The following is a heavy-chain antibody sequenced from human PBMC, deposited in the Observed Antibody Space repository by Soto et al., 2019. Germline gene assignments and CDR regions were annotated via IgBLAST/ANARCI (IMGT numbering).Heavy chain of an antibody. V-gene: IGHV4-39*01. CDR3: ARHPRLMITSGGVIAGYYFDY. CDR2: IYYSGST. CDR1: GGSINSRSYY. Sequence: SETLSLTCTVSGGSINSRSYYWGWIRQPPGKGLEWIGTIYYSGSTDYKPSLKSRVTISVDTSKNQFSLKLSSVTAADTAVYYCARHPRLMITSGGVIAGYYFDYWGQGTLVTVSS. D-gene: IGHD3-16*02. J-gene: IGHJ4*02.